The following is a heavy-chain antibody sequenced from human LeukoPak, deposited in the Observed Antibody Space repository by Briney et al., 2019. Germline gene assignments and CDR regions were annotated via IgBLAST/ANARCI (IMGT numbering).Heavy chain of an antibody. CDR3: AKDTPDDISVAAPYFDY. J-gene: IGHJ4*02. D-gene: IGHD6-19*01. CDR1: GFTFSSYA. CDR2: ISGSGGGT. V-gene: IGHV3-23*01. Sequence: PGGSLRLSCAASGFTFSSYAMSWVRQAPGKGLQWVSAISGSGGGTYYADSVKGRFTISRDNSKNTLYLQITSLRAEDTAVYYCAKDTPDDISVAAPYFDYWGQGTLVTVSS.